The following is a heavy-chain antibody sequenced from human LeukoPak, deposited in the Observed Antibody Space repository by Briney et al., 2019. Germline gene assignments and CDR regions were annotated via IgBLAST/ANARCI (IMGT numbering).Heavy chain of an antibody. CDR3: VRGYSFGPYGMDV. CDR1: GFPFISYA. J-gene: IGHJ6*02. CDR2: MSDSGRIT. D-gene: IGHD2-15*01. V-gene: IGHV3-64D*09. Sequence: GGYLRLSCSASGFPFISYAMHWVGQAPGKRLEYVSAMSDSGRITHYADSVKRRFTLSRDNSKNTLYLQMSSLRAEDTAVYFCVRGYSFGPYGMDVWGQGTTVTVSS.